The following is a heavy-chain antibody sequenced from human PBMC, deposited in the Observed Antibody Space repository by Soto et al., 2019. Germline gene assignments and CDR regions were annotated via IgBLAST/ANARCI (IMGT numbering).Heavy chain of an antibody. CDR3: ARVLRDVLSDRYYWYFDL. J-gene: IGHJ2*01. D-gene: IGHD3-16*02. Sequence: QVQLQESGPALVKPSQTLSLTCTVSGASISSGGYYWGWIRQHPGKGLEWIGFIYYIGTSYYNPSLESRITLSVDTSKNHFSLNLTSVTAADTAVYYCARVLRDVLSDRYYWYFDLWGRGTLVTVSS. CDR1: GASISSGGYY. CDR2: IYYIGTS. V-gene: IGHV4-31*03.